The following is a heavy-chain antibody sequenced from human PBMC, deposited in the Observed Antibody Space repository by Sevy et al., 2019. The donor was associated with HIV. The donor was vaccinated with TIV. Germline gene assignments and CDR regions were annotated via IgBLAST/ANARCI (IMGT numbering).Heavy chain of an antibody. Sequence: GESLKISCKGSGYSFTSYWIGWVRQMPGKGLEWMGIIYPGDSDTRYSPSFQGQVTISADKSIGTAYLQWSGLKASDTAMYYCARHVVPAAMNYYYYYMDVWGKGTTVTVSS. J-gene: IGHJ6*03. CDR1: GYSFTSYW. CDR3: ARHVVPAAMNYYYYYMDV. D-gene: IGHD2-2*01. CDR2: IYPGDSDT. V-gene: IGHV5-51*01.